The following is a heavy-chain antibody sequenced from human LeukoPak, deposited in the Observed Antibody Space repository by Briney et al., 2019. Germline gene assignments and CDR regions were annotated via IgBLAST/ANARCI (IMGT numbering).Heavy chain of an antibody. CDR2: IGTGVDT. CDR3: ARDRRADYGRNNDAFDL. D-gene: IGHD4-17*01. Sequence: HPGGSLRLSCVASGFIFSDYDMHWVRQAPGKGLEWVSHIGTGVDTHFSDSVKGRFAISRDNARNSLYLQINCLRAEDTATYYCARDRRADYGRNNDAFDLWGHGTVVTVSS. V-gene: IGHV3-13*01. CDR1: GFIFSDYD. J-gene: IGHJ3*01.